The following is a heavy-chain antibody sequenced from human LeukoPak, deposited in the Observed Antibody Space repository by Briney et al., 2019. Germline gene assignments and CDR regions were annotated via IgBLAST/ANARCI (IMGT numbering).Heavy chain of an antibody. J-gene: IGHJ6*02. CDR3: AAASIVKSDYYGMDV. D-gene: IGHD1-26*01. Sequence: GASVKVSCKVSGYTLTQLSMHWVRQAPGKGLEWMGGFDPEDGETIYAQKFQGRVTMTEDTSTDTAYMELSSLRSEDTAVYYCAAASIVKSDYYGMDVWGQGTTVTVSS. CDR1: GYTLTQLS. CDR2: FDPEDGET. V-gene: IGHV1-24*01.